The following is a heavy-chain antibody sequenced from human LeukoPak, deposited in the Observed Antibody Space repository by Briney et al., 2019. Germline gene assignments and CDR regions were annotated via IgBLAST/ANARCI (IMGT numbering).Heavy chain of an antibody. Sequence: GGSLRLSCAASGFTCSSYAMSWVRQAPGKGLEWVSAISGSGGSTYYADSVKGRFTISRDNSKNTLYLQMNSLRAEDTAVYYCAKDRHIVVVPAARGFDYWGQGTLVTVSS. CDR1: GFTCSSYA. D-gene: IGHD2-2*01. CDR3: AKDRHIVVVPAARGFDY. CDR2: ISGSGGST. V-gene: IGHV3-23*01. J-gene: IGHJ4*02.